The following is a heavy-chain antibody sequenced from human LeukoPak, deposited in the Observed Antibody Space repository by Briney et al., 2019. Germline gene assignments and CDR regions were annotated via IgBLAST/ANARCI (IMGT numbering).Heavy chain of an antibody. CDR2: IHSGGST. Sequence: GGSLRLSCAASGLTVSSNYMNWVRQAPGKGLEWVSVIHSGGSTYYADSVKGRFTISRDNSKNTLYLQMNSLRAEDTAVCYCARSLYGAYIDYWGQGTLVTVSS. V-gene: IGHV3-53*01. CDR1: GLTVSSNY. J-gene: IGHJ4*02. CDR3: ARSLYGAYIDY. D-gene: IGHD4-17*01.